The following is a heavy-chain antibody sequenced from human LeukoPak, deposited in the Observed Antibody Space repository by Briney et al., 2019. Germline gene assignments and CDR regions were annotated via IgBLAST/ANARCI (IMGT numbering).Heavy chain of an antibody. CDR1: GFTFSSYA. J-gene: IGHJ4*02. V-gene: IGHV3-23*01. CDR2: ISGSGGST. CDR3: AKLSPRGSEVVVITSFDY. Sequence: GGSLRLSCAASGFTFSSYAMSWARQAPGKGLEWVSAISGSGGSTYYADSVKGRFTISRDNSKNTLYLQMNSLRAEDTAVYYCAKLSPRGSEVVVITSFDYWGQGTLVTVSS. D-gene: IGHD3-22*01.